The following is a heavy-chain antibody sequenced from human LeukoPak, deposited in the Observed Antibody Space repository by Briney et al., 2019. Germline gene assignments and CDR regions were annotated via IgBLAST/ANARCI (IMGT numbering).Heavy chain of an antibody. D-gene: IGHD3-22*01. CDR3: ATLGGLYYESHGYPDFDH. CDR1: GGSFSGYY. CDR2: INHSGST. Sequence: PSETLSLTCAVYGGSFSGYYWSWIRQPPGKGLEWIGEINHSGSTNYNPSLKSRVTISVEKFKNQFSLEVTSVTAADTAIYYCATLGGLYYESHGYPDFDHWGQGTLVTVSS. J-gene: IGHJ4*02. V-gene: IGHV4-34*01.